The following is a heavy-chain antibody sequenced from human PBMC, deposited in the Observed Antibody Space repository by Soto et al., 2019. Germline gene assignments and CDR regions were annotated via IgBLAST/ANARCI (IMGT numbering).Heavy chain of an antibody. V-gene: IGHV3-72*01. D-gene: IGHD3-10*01. CDR2: IRNKANSYTT. Sequence: EVLLVESGGGLVQPGGSLRLSCAGTGFSFINHYMDWVRQAPGKGLEWVGRIRNKANSYTTEYAASVKGRFTISRDDSKNSLYLQMNSLKTEDTAVYYCARGTFDYWGQGTLVTVFS. CDR1: GFSFINHY. CDR3: ARGTFDY. J-gene: IGHJ4*02.